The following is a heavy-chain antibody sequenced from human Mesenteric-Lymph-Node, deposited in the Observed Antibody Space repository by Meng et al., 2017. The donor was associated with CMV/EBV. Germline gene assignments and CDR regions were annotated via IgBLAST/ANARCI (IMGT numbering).Heavy chain of an antibody. CDR1: GFTVSSNY. D-gene: IGHD3-22*01. J-gene: IGHJ4*02. CDR2: MYADGGA. Sequence: GESLKISCAASGFTVSSNYLTWVRQAPGKGLEWVSAMYADGGAYYAEAVKGRFTISRDKSKNTLYLQVNNVRAEDTAVYYCASGPFPYDSSGYFDYWGQGIMVTVSS. V-gene: IGHV3-53*01. CDR3: ASGPFPYDSSGYFDY.